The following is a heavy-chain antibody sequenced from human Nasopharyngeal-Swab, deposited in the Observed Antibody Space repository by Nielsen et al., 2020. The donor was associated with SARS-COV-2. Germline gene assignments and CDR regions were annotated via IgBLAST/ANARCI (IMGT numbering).Heavy chain of an antibody. J-gene: IGHJ4*02. CDR1: GGSISSYY. CDR3: ARGYSSSWSDY. Sequence: SETLSLTCTVSGGSISSYYWSWIRQPPGKGLEWIGYIYYSGSTNYNPSLKSRVTISVDTSKNQFSPKLSSVTAADTAVYYCARGYSSSWSDYWGQGTLVTVSS. CDR2: IYYSGST. D-gene: IGHD6-13*01. V-gene: IGHV4-59*01.